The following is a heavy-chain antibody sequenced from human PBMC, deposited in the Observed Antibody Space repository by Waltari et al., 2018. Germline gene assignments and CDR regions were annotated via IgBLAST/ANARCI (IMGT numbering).Heavy chain of an antibody. V-gene: IGHV4-38-2*02. CDR2: IYHSAST. D-gene: IGHD4-17*01. Sequence: QMKLQESGTGLVKPSETLSRTSAVSGYSISMGYYWGWLRQPTGKGLECIGSIYHSASTYYNPSLKSRVTISVDTSKNHFSLKLSSVTAADTAVYYCARDHHGDYPYAFDIWGQGPMVTVSS. J-gene: IGHJ3*02. CDR1: GYSISMGYY. CDR3: ARDHHGDYPYAFDI.